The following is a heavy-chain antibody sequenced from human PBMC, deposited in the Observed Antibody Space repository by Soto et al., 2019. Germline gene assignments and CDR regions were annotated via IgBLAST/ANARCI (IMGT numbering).Heavy chain of an antibody. J-gene: IGHJ6*02. CDR1: GFTFSSYG. CDR3: ARVEGVLTGDVYYYYGMDV. D-gene: IGHD7-27*01. CDR2: VWYAGSNK. V-gene: IGHV3-33*01. Sequence: VQLVESGGGVVERGRSLRLSCAASGFTFSSYGMHWVRQAPGWGLEWVAVVWYAGSNKYYAGSVKGRFTISRDNSKNTLYLQMKSLRAEDTAVYYCARVEGVLTGDVYYYYGMDVWGQGTTVTVSS.